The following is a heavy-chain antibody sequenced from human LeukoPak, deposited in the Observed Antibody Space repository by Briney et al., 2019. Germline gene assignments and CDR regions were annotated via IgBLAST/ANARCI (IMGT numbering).Heavy chain of an antibody. CDR2: ISAYNGNT. D-gene: IGHD6-19*01. V-gene: IGHV1-18*01. CDR1: GYTFTSYG. Sequence: ASVKVSCKASGYTFTSYGISWVRQAPGQGLEWMGWISAYNGNTNYAQKLQGRVTMTTDTSTSTAYMELRSLRSDDTAVYYCARRAYSSGWYNYYYMDVWGKGTTVTVSS. J-gene: IGHJ6*03. CDR3: ARRAYSSGWYNYYYMDV.